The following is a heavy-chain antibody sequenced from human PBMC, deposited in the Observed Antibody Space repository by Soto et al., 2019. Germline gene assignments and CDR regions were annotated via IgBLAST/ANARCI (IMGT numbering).Heavy chain of an antibody. V-gene: IGHV1-24*01. J-gene: IGHJ3*02. CDR1: GYTLTELS. Sequence: ASVKVSCKVSGYTLTELSMHWVRQAPGKGLEWMGGFDPEDGETIYAQKFQGRVTMTEDTSTDTAYMELSSLRSEDTAVYYCATYSTRITMIVVVPRRLAFDIWGQGTMVTVSS. CDR3: ATYSTRITMIVVVPRRLAFDI. D-gene: IGHD3-22*01. CDR2: FDPEDGET.